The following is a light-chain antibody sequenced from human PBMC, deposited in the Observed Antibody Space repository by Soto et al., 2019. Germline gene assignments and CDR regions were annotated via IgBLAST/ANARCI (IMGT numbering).Light chain of an antibody. CDR2: STN. V-gene: IGLV1-44*01. Sequence: QSALTQPPSASGTPGQSVTTSCSGSNSNIGSNAVNWYQQFPGAAPTLLIYSTNERPSGVPDRFSGSKSGTSASLAISGLQSEDEADYHCAAWDGSLNGYVFGSGTKVTVL. CDR1: NSNIGSNA. CDR3: AAWDGSLNGYV. J-gene: IGLJ1*01.